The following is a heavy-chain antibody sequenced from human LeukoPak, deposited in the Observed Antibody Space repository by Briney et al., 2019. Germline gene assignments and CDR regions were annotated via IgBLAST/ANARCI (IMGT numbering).Heavy chain of an antibody. CDR2: IWYDTSNK. CDR3: ARDLAAAGTWFDP. CDR1: GFTFSSYG. Sequence: PGGSLRLSCAASGFTFSSYGMHWVRQAPGKGLEWVAVIWYDTSNKYYADSVKGRFTISRDNSKNTLYLQMNSLRAEDTAVYYCARDLAAAGTWFDPWGQGTLDTVSS. V-gene: IGHV3-33*01. J-gene: IGHJ5*02. D-gene: IGHD6-13*01.